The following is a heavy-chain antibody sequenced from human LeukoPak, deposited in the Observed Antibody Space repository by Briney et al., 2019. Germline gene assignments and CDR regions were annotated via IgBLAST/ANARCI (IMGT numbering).Heavy chain of an antibody. V-gene: IGHV1-2*02. CDR2: INPKTSGT. CDR3: ARVFDTYYMDV. CDR1: GYTFTDYS. J-gene: IGHJ6*03. Sequence: ASVKVSCKASGYTFTDYSLHWVRQAPGQGLEWMGWINPKTSGTNYAQTFQDRVTMTSDTSISTAYMELMRLRSDDTAVYYCARVFDTYYMDVWGKGTTVTVSS.